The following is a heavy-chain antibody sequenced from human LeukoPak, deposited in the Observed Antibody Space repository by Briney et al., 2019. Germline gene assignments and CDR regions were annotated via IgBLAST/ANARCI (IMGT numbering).Heavy chain of an antibody. CDR1: VGSISSYY. V-gene: IGHV4-34*01. CDR3: ARHSKFCGSGSYSDYFDY. J-gene: IGHJ4*02. D-gene: IGHD3-10*01. CDR2: INHSGST. Sequence: PSETLSLTCTVSVGSISSYYWSWIRHPPGKGLEWIGEINHSGSTNYNPSLKSRVTISVDTSKNQFSLKLSSVTAAATAVYYCARHSKFCGSGSYSDYFDYWGQGTLVTVSS.